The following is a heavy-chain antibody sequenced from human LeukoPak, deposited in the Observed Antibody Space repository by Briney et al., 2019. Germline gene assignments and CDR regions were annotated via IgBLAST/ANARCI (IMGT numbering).Heavy chain of an antibody. V-gene: IGHV5-51*01. D-gene: IGHD3-22*01. CDR2: IYPGDSDT. Sequence: GESLQISCKGSGYSFTSYWIGWVRRMPGKGLEWMGIIYPGDSDTRYSPSFQGQVTISADKSISTAYLQWSSLKASDTAMYYCARGDLTYYYDSSARGVDYWGQGTLVTVSS. J-gene: IGHJ4*02. CDR3: ARGDLTYYYDSSARGVDY. CDR1: GYSFTSYW.